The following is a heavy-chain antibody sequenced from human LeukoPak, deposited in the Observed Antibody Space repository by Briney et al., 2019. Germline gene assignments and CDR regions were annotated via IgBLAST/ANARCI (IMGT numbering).Heavy chain of an antibody. CDR2: IYHSGST. Sequence: PSGTLSLTCAVSGGSISSSIWWSWVRQPPGKGLEWIGEIYHSGSTNYNPSLKSRVTISVDKSKNQFSLKLSSVTAADTAVYYCARDPRGGYDFWSGILYAFDIWGQGTMVTVSS. J-gene: IGHJ3*02. CDR3: ARDPRGGYDFWSGILYAFDI. D-gene: IGHD3-3*01. V-gene: IGHV4-4*02. CDR1: GGSISSSIW.